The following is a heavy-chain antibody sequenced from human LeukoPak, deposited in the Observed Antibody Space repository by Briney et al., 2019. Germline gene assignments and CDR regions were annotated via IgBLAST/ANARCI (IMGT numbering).Heavy chain of an antibody. CDR3: ARDRITMVRGVTHYYGMDV. D-gene: IGHD3-10*01. Sequence: SETLSLTCAVYGGSISSYYWSWIRQPPGKGLEWIGYIYYSGSTNYNPSLKSRVTISVDTSKNQFSLKLSSVTAADTAVYYCARDRITMVRGVTHYYGMDVWGQGTTVTVSS. J-gene: IGHJ6*02. CDR1: GGSISSYY. V-gene: IGHV4-59*01. CDR2: IYYSGST.